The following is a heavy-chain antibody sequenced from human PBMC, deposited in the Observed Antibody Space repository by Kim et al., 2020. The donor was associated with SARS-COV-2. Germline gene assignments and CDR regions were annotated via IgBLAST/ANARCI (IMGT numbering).Heavy chain of an antibody. CDR3: AKNNAYDYVWGEERSGYFDY. V-gene: IGHV3-30*18. CDR2: ISYDGSNK. CDR1: GFTFSSYG. Sequence: GGSLRLSCAASGFTFSSYGMHWVRQAPGKGLEWVAVISYDGSNKYYADSVKGRFTISRDNSKNTLYLQMNSLRAEDTAVYYCAKNNAYDYVWGEERSGYFDYWGQGTLVTVSS. J-gene: IGHJ4*02. D-gene: IGHD3-16*01.